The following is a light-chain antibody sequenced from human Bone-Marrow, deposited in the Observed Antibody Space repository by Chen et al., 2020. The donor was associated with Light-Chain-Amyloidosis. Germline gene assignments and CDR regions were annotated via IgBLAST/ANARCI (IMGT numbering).Light chain of an antibody. Sequence: SYDLTQPPSVSVSPAQTARLTCSGDDLPTKYAYCYQQKPGQAPVLVIHRDPERPSGISERFSCSRSGTIATLTISGVQAEDEADYHCQSADSSGSYEVIFGGGTKLTVL. J-gene: IGLJ2*01. CDR2: RDP. CDR1: DLPTKY. CDR3: QSADSSGSYEVI. V-gene: IGLV3-25*03.